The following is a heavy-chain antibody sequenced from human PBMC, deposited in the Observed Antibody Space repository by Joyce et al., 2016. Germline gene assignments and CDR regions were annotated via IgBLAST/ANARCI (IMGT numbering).Heavy chain of an antibody. D-gene: IGHD6-13*01. CDR3: AREGSSWSFGY. CDR2: IFYTGST. CDR1: GDSIGTYY. J-gene: IGHJ4*02. V-gene: IGHV4-59*01. Sequence: QVQLQESGPGLVKPSETLSLTCTVSGDSIGTYYWNWIRQPPGKGLEWIGYIFYTGSTNYNPSLKSRVTMSVDMSKNQFSLNLNSVTAADTAVYYCAREGSSWSFGYWGQGTLVTVSS.